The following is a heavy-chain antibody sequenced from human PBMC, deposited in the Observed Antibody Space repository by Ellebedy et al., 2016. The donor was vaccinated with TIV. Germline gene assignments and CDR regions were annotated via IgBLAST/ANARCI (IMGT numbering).Heavy chain of an antibody. CDR3: ARHKPARKWDLPYSLDS. CDR1: GGSISSSNW. Sequence: SETLSLTCAVSGGSISSSNWWSWVRQHPGKGLEWIGEIYHSRSTNYNPSLKSRVTISVDKSQNQFSLKLMSVTAADTGIYYCARHKPARKWDLPYSLDSWGQGTQVTVSS. D-gene: IGHD1-26*01. J-gene: IGHJ4*02. V-gene: IGHV4-4*02. CDR2: IYHSRST.